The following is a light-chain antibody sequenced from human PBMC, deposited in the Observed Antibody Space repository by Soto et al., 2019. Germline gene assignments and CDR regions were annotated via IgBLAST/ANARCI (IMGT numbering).Light chain of an antibody. CDR1: QGISSW. V-gene: IGKV1D-12*01. CDR2: AAS. J-gene: IGKJ5*01. CDR3: QQANSFPIT. Sequence: DVQMTQSPSSVSASVGDRVTITCRASQGISSWVAWYQQKPGKAPKXXIYAASSLQRGVPSRVSGSGSGTDFTLTISSLQPADFETYDCQQANSFPITFGQGTRLEIK.